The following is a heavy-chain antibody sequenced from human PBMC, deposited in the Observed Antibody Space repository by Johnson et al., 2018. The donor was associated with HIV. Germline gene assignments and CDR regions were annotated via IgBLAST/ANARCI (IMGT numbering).Heavy chain of an antibody. J-gene: IGHJ3*02. CDR1: GLTVSTNY. V-gene: IGHV3-66*01. Sequence: EQLVESGGGMVQPGGSLRLSCAASGLTVSTNYMSWVRQAPGRGLEWVSVVYSDGTIYYADSVKGRFTISRDNAKNSLYLQMNRLRADDTAVYYCARSRDYGPARSAFDIWGQGTMVTVSS. D-gene: IGHD4-17*01. CDR2: VYSDGTI. CDR3: ARSRDYGPARSAFDI.